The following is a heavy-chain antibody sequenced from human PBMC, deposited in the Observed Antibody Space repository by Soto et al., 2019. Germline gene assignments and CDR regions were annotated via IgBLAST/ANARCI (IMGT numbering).Heavy chain of an antibody. CDR2: IYYSGST. CDR1: GGSISSYY. D-gene: IGHD2-15*01. V-gene: IGHV4-59*08. J-gene: IGHJ4*02. Sequence: QVQLQESGPGLVKPSETLSLTCTVSGGSISSYYWSWIRQPPGKGLELIGYIYYSGSTNYNPSLKSRVTISVDTSKQQFSLKLSSVTDSYTAVYYCARRGGRTFDYWGPGTLFTVSS. CDR3: ARRGGRTFDY.